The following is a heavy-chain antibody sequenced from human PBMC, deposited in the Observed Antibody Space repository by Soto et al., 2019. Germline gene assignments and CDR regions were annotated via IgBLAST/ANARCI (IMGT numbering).Heavy chain of an antibody. Sequence: SETLSLTCTVSGGSISSGDYYWSWIRQPPGKGLEWIGYIYYSGSTYYNPSLKSRVTISVDTSKNQFSLKLSSVTAADTAVYYCARAMVVTQNWFDPWGQGTLVTFS. CDR2: IYYSGST. CDR1: GGSISSGDYY. D-gene: IGHD2-21*02. J-gene: IGHJ5*02. CDR3: ARAMVVTQNWFDP. V-gene: IGHV4-30-4*01.